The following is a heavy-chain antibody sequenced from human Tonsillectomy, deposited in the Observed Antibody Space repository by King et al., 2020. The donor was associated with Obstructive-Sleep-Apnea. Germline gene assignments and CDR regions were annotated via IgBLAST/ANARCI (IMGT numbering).Heavy chain of an antibody. CDR3: ARGRSWFDP. V-gene: IGHV7-4-1*02. CDR1: GYNLSTYV. Sequence: VQLVESGSELRKPGASVKVSCKASGYNLSTYVMNWVRQAPGQGLEWMVWIDTNTGNPTYAQGFTRRFVFSLDTSVSTAYLQISSLRTEDTAVYYCARGRSWFDPWGQGTLVTVSS. CDR2: IDTNTGNP. J-gene: IGHJ5*02.